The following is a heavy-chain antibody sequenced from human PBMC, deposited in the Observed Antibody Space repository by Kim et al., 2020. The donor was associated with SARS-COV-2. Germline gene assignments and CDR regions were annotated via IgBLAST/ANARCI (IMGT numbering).Heavy chain of an antibody. J-gene: IGHJ3*02. CDR2: RSGSGGYT. D-gene: IGHD3-22*01. CDR3: AKDGTLQYYDSRGYYPDAFDI. V-gene: IGHV3-23*01. Sequence: GGSLRLSCAASGFTFSSYAMSWVRQAPGKGLEWVSGRSGSGGYTYYADSVKGRFTISRDNTKNTQYQHMNSLRAEDTAVYYCAKDGTLQYYDSRGYYPDAFDIWGQGTIVTVSP. CDR1: GFTFSSYA.